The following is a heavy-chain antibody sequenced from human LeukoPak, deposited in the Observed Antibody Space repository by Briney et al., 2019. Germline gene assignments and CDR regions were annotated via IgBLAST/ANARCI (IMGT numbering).Heavy chain of an antibody. V-gene: IGHV4-61*02. J-gene: IGHJ4*02. Sequence: PSQTLSLTCTVSGGSISSGGYYWNWIRQPAGKGLEWIGRIQTSGSINYNPSLNSRVTISVDTSENQFSLELRSVTAADAAVYYCARTYCDSTTCYRFDYWGQGTLVTVSS. CDR1: GGSISSGGYY. CDR2: IQTSGSI. CDR3: ARTYCDSTTCYRFDY. D-gene: IGHD2-2*01.